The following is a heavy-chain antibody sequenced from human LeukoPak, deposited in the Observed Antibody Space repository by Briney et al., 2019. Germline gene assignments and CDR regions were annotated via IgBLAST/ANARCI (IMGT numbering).Heavy chain of an antibody. V-gene: IGHV1-46*01. J-gene: IGHJ4*02. Sequence: XSXKAXGYXFTSNYIHWVRQAPGQGLEWMGMIYPRDGSTSYAQKFQGRVTVTRDTSTSTVHMELSGLRSEDTAVHYCARDQEAFDYWGQGTLVTVSS. CDR3: ARDQEAFDY. CDR2: IYPRDGST. CDR1: GYXFTSNY.